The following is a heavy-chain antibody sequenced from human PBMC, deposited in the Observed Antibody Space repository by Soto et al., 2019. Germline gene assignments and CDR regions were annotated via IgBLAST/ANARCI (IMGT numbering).Heavy chain of an antibody. CDR2: IIPIFGTA. V-gene: IGHV1-69*01. J-gene: IGHJ5*02. CDR3: SRDRSSGYSYGYGIGFSFDP. D-gene: IGHD5-18*01. CDR1: GGTFSSYA. Sequence: HVQLVQSGAEVKKPGSSVKVSCKASGGTFSSYAISWVRQAPGQGLEWMGGIIPIFGTANYAQRFQGRVTIAADEATSTAYMELSSLRSEDTAVYYCSRDRSSGYSYGYGIGFSFDPWGQGTLVTVSS.